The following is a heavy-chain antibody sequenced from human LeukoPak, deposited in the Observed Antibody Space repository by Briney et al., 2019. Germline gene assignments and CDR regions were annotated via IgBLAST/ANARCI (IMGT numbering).Heavy chain of an antibody. D-gene: IGHD2-2*01. V-gene: IGHV4-31*03. CDR1: GGSISSGGYY. CDR3: ARGRELGYCSSTSCRIHYLDY. Sequence: PSETLSLTCTVSGGSISSGGYYWSWIRQHPGKGLEWIGYIYYSGSTYYNPSLKSRVTISVDTSKNQFSLKLSSVTAADTAVYYCARGRELGYCSSTSCRIHYLDYWGQGTLVTVSS. J-gene: IGHJ4*02. CDR2: IYYSGST.